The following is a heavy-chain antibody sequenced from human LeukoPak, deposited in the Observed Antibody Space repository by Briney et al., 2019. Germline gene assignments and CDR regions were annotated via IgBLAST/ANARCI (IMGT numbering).Heavy chain of an antibody. V-gene: IGHV3-30*18. J-gene: IGHJ4*02. D-gene: IGHD3-10*01. CDR1: GFTFSSYG. Sequence: GGSLRLSCAASGFTFSSYGMHWVRQAPGKGLEWVAVISYDGSNKYYADSVKGRFTISRDNSKNTLYLQMNSLRAEDTAVYYCAKDGGGNQLWFGDYFDYWGQGTLVTVSS. CDR3: AKDGGGNQLWFGDYFDY. CDR2: ISYDGSNK.